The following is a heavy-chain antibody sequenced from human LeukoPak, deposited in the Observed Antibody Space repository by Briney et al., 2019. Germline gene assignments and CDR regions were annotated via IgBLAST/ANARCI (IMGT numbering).Heavy chain of an antibody. J-gene: IGHJ4*02. CDR3: ARDLFSSTGGKRGIDY. D-gene: IGHD4-23*01. V-gene: IGHV3-11*01. Sequence: PGGSLRLSCAASGFTFSDYYMSWTRQAPGKGLEWVSYISSSGSTIYYADSVKGRFTISRDNAKNSLYLQMNSLRAEDTAVYYCARDLFSSTGGKRGIDYWGQGTLVTVSS. CDR1: GFTFSDYY. CDR2: ISSSGSTI.